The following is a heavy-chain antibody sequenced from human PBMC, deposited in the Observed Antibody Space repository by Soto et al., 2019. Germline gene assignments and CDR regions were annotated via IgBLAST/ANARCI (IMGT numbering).Heavy chain of an antibody. CDR1: GFTVSSKY. CDR2: IQSGGTT. J-gene: IGHJ6*03. V-gene: IGHV3-66*01. Sequence: GGSLRLSCAASGFTVSSKYMSWVRQAPGKGLEWVSLIQSGGTTYYADSVKGRFTISRDSSENTLHLQMDSLRAEDTAVYYCARDDVLCDGGSCYGVHTDVWGKGTTGTVSS. CDR3: ARDDVLCDGGSCYGVHTDV. D-gene: IGHD2-15*01.